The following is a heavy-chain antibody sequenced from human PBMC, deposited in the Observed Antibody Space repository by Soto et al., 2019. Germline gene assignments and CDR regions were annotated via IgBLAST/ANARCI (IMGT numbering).Heavy chain of an antibody. CDR1: GFTFSSYG. J-gene: IGHJ4*02. CDR3: ARVGCDDYGTEDYYFDY. D-gene: IGHD4-17*01. V-gene: IGHV3-33*01. Sequence: QVQLVESGGGVVQPGRSLRLSCVASGFTFSSYGMHWVRQAPGKGLEWVAVTWYDGSNEYYADSVKGRFTISRDNSKNTLYLQMNSLRAEDTAVYYCARVGCDDYGTEDYYFDYWGQGTLVTVSS. CDR2: TWYDGSNE.